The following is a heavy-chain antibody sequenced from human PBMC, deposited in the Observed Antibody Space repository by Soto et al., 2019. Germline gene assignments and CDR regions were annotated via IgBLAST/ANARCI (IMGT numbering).Heavy chain of an antibody. Sequence: GESLRLSSGASGFTFSHFGMHWVRQAPGKGLEWVALISYDLTHEFYVESVKGRFTISRDNAKNTLYLQMDSLRAEDTAVYFCTPIDYYATGWGQGT. CDR1: GFTFSHFG. CDR3: TPIDYYATG. D-gene: IGHD3-10*01. J-gene: IGHJ4*02. CDR2: ISYDLTHE. V-gene: IGHV3-30*03.